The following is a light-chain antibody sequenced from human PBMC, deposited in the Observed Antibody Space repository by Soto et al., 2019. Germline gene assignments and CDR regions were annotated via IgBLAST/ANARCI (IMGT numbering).Light chain of an antibody. CDR3: LLFYDDAHLWV. V-gene: IGLV7-43*01. CDR2: STN. CDR1: TGAVTSGYY. Sequence: QAVVTQEPSLTVSPGGTVTLTCASSTGAVTSGYYPNWFQQKPGQAPRALIYSTNKKHSWTPARFSGSPLGGKAALTLSGVQPEDEAEYYCLLFYDDAHLWVFGGGTQLTVL. J-gene: IGLJ3*02.